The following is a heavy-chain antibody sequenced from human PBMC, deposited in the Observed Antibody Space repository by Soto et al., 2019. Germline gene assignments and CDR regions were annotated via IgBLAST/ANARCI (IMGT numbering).Heavy chain of an antibody. CDR3: AREGASGFGMDV. CDR2: IYTSGST. Sequence: QVQLQESGPGLVKPSETLSLTCTVSGGSIRSYYWSWIRQPAGKPLEWIGRIYTSGSTHYNPSLTSRVTLSVDTSKNQFSLNLSSVTAADTAVYYCAREGASGFGMDVWGQGTTVTVSS. J-gene: IGHJ6*02. CDR1: GGSIRSYY. D-gene: IGHD1-26*01. V-gene: IGHV4-4*07.